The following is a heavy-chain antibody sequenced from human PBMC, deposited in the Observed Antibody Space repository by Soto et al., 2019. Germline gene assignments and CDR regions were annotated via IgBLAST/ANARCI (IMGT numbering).Heavy chain of an antibody. CDR2: ISSSSSYI. CDR3: ARDKTPRAAAGPFDY. CDR1: GFTFSSYS. J-gene: IGHJ4*02. V-gene: IGHV3-21*04. D-gene: IGHD6-13*01. Sequence: GGSLRLSCAASGFTFSSYSMNWVRQAPGKGLEWVSSISSSSSYIYYADSVKGRFTISRDNAKNSLYLQMNSLRAEDTAVYYCARDKTPRAAAGPFDYWGQGTLITVSS.